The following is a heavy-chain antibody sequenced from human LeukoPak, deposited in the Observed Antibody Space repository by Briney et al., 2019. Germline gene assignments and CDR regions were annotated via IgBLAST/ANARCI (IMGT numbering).Heavy chain of an antibody. D-gene: IGHD3-22*01. CDR1: GSSISSYH. Sequence: SETLSLTCTVSGSSISSYHWSWIRQPPGKGLECIGYIYSSGSTNYNPSLKSRVTISVDTSKNQFSLKLSSVTAADTAVYYCARGLYDSSGYYDYWGQGTLVTVSS. J-gene: IGHJ4*02. CDR2: IYSSGST. CDR3: ARGLYDSSGYYDY. V-gene: IGHV4-59*12.